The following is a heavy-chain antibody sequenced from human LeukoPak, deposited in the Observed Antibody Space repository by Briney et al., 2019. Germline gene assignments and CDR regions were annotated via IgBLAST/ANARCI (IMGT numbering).Heavy chain of an antibody. D-gene: IGHD1-26*01. V-gene: IGHV4-34*01. Sequence: SETLSLTCAVYGVSFSGYYWSWIRQPPGKGLEWIGEINHSGSTNYNPSLKSRVTISVDTSKNQFSLKLSSVTAADTAVYYCARSKSRGSFDIWGQGTMVTVSS. CDR1: GVSFSGYY. CDR3: ARSKSRGSFDI. J-gene: IGHJ3*02. CDR2: INHSGST.